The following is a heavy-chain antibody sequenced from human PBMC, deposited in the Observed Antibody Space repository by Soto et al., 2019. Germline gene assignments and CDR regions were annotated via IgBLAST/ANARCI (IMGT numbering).Heavy chain of an antibody. CDR1: GDSVSSNSAT. CDR2: TYHRSKWYY. V-gene: IGHV6-1*01. CDR3: ARVGSGQGRGPGYRDY. J-gene: IGHJ4*01. D-gene: IGHD5-12*01. Sequence: SQTLSLTCVISGDSVSSNSATWNWIRQSPSRGLEWLGRTYHRSKWYYDYAVSMKGRLTINPDTSKNQFSLQLSSVTPEDSGVYYCARVGSGQGRGPGYRDYWGQGSLVTVSS.